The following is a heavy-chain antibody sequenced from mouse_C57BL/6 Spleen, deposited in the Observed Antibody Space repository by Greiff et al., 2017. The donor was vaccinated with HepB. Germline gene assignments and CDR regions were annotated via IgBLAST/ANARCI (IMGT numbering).Heavy chain of an antibody. D-gene: IGHD2-4*01. V-gene: IGHV1-69*01. CDR1: GYTFTSYW. Sequence: QVQLKEPGAELVMPGASVKLSCKASGYTFTSYWMHWVKQRPGQGLEWIGEIDPSDSYTNYNQKFKGKSTLTVDKSSSTAYMQLSSLTSEDSAVYYCAKRLYYDYDDYAMDYWGQGTSVTVSS. CDR2: IDPSDSYT. J-gene: IGHJ4*01. CDR3: AKRLYYDYDDYAMDY.